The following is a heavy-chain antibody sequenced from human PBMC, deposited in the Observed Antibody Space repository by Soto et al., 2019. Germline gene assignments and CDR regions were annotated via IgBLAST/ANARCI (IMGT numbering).Heavy chain of an antibody. CDR1: GYSFAGYW. J-gene: IGHJ4*02. CDR3: ARPSNGIAARPGFFDY. Sequence: GESLKISCKGSGYSFAGYWITWVRQKPGKGLEWMGRIDPSDSQTYYSPSFRGHVTISVTKSITTVFLQWSSLKASDTAMYYCARPSNGIAARPGFFDYWGQGTLVTVSS. CDR2: IDPSDSQT. D-gene: IGHD6-6*01. V-gene: IGHV5-10-1*01.